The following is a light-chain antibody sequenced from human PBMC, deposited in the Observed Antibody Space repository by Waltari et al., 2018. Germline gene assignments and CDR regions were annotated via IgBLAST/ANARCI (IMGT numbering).Light chain of an antibody. J-gene: IGLJ3*02. Sequence: QSALTQPASVSESPGQSITISCTGTSSDVGGYNYVSWYQHHPGKVPKLMIYDVSHRPSGVSDRFSGSKSGNTASLTISGLQAEDEADYFCSSYTSISTWVFGGGTKLTVL. CDR2: DVS. CDR3: SSYTSISTWV. V-gene: IGLV2-14*03. CDR1: SSDVGGYNY.